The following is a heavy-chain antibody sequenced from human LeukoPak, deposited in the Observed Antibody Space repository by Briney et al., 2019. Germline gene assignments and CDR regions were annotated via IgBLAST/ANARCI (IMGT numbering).Heavy chain of an antibody. CDR3: ARRSEGIFTIFDY. Sequence: GGSLRLSCAASGFTFSSYSMNWVRQAPGKGLEWVSSISSSSSYIYYADSVKGRFTISRDNAKNSLYLQMNSLRAEDTAVYYCARRSEGIFTIFDYWGQGTLVTVSS. CDR1: GFTFSSYS. J-gene: IGHJ4*02. V-gene: IGHV3-21*01. CDR2: ISSSSSYI. D-gene: IGHD3-3*01.